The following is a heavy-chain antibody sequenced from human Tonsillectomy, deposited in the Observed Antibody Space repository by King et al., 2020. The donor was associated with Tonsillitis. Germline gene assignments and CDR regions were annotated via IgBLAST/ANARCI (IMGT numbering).Heavy chain of an antibody. V-gene: IGHV3-74*03. D-gene: IGHD1-1*01. CDR1: GFTFRSYW. CDR2: INSDGSST. CDR3: SPLEPVNYGVDV. J-gene: IGHJ6*02. Sequence: VQLVESGGDLVQPGGSLRLSCVASGFTFRSYWMHWVRQAPGKGLAWVSRINSDGSSTTYADSVKGRFTIFRDNAKNTLYLQMSSLRAEDTAVYYCSPLEPVNYGVDVWGQGTTVTVSS.